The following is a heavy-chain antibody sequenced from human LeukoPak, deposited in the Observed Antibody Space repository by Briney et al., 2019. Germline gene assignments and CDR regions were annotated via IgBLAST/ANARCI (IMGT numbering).Heavy chain of an antibody. D-gene: IGHD6-19*01. CDR3: ASGYSSGFFPR. J-gene: IGHJ4*02. Sequence: SETLSLTCAVYGGSFSGYYWSWIRQPPGKGLEWIGSIYYSGSTYYNPSLKSRVTISVDTSKNQFSLKLSSVTAADTAVYYCASGYSSGFFPRWGQGTLVTVSS. CDR1: GGSFSGYY. V-gene: IGHV4-34*01. CDR2: IYYSGST.